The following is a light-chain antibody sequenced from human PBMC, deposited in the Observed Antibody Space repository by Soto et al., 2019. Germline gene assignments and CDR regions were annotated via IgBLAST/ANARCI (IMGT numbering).Light chain of an antibody. V-gene: IGKV1-33*01. J-gene: IGKJ4*01. CDR3: QQYETLPPT. CDR2: GAS. CDR1: QDIYNY. Sequence: DIQMTQSPSSLSASVGDRVTITCQASQDIYNYLNWYQQKPGKAPKLLIYGASNLQTGVPSRFTGSGSEKDFAFTISSLQSEDISTYYCQQYETLPPTFGGGTKVEIK.